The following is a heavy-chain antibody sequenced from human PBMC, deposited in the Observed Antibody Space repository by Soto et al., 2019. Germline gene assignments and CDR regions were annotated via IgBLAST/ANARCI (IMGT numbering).Heavy chain of an antibody. J-gene: IGHJ4*02. Sequence: QVQLVESGGGVVQPGRSLRLSCAASGFTFSSYAMHWVRQAPGKGLEWVAVISYDGSNKYYADSVKSRFTISRDNSKNTLYLQMNSLRAEDTAVYYCARLWFGELSKDDYWGQGTLVTVSS. CDR2: ISYDGSNK. CDR3: ARLWFGELSKDDY. V-gene: IGHV3-30-3*01. D-gene: IGHD3-10*01. CDR1: GFTFSSYA.